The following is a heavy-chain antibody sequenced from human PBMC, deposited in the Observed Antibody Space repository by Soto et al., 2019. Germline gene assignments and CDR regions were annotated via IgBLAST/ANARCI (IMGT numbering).Heavy chain of an antibody. Sequence: SETLSLTCAVSGGSISSGGYSWSWIRQPPGKGLEWIGYIYYSGSTYYNPSLKSRVTISVDTSKNQFSLKLSSVTAADTAVYYCARDVYGSGSYAFDIWGQGTMVTVSS. J-gene: IGHJ3*02. V-gene: IGHV4-31*11. CDR1: GGSISSGGYS. CDR3: ARDVYGSGSYAFDI. D-gene: IGHD3-10*01. CDR2: IYYSGST.